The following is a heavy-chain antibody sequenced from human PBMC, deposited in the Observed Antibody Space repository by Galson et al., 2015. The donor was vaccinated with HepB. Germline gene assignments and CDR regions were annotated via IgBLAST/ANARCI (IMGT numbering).Heavy chain of an antibody. CDR2: IYPGDSDT. D-gene: IGHD6-19*01. CDR1: GYSFTSYW. Sequence: QSGAEVKKPGESLKISCKGSGYSFTSYWIGWVRQMPGKGLEWMGIIYPGDSDTRYSPSFQGQVTISADKSISTAYLQWSSLKASDTAMYYCARQPADPIYSSGWYGDYYYYGMDVWGQGTTVTVSS. CDR3: ARQPADPIYSSGWYGDYYYYGMDV. V-gene: IGHV5-51*01. J-gene: IGHJ6*02.